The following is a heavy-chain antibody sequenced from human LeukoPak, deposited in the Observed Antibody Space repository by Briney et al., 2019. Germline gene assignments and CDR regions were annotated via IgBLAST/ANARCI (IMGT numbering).Heavy chain of an antibody. CDR2: IYYSGST. D-gene: IGHD2-15*01. J-gene: IGHJ4*02. Sequence: PSETLSLTCTVSGGSINSYYWSWIRQPPGKGLEWIGYIYYSGSTNYNPSLKSRVTISVDTSKNQFSLKLSSVTAADTAVYYCATTYCSGGSCPLLYWGQGTLVTVSS. CDR3: ATTYCSGGSCPLLY. V-gene: IGHV4-59*01. CDR1: GGSINSYY.